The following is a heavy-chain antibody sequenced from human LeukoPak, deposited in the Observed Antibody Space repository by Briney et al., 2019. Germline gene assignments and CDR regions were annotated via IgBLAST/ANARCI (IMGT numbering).Heavy chain of an antibody. CDR2: IYSDNT. J-gene: IGHJ4*02. CDR3: ARRAGAYSHPYDY. V-gene: IGHV3-53*01. Sequence: GGSLRLSCAASGFTFSNYWMTWVRQAPGKGLEWVSFIYSDNTHYSDSVKGRFTISRDNSKNTLYLQMNSLRAEDTAVYYCARRAGAYSHPYDYWGQGTLVTVSS. CDR1: GFTFSNYW. D-gene: IGHD4/OR15-4a*01.